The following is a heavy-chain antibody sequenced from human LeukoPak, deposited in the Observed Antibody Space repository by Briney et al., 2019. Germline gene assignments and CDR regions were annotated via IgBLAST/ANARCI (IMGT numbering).Heavy chain of an antibody. CDR2: IYYSGST. J-gene: IGHJ6*02. CDR3: ARWRAAYYYDSSGYSRYYGMDV. Sequence: SETLSLTCTVSGGSISSGGYYWSWIRQHPGKGLEWIGYIYYSGSTYYNPSLKSRVTISVDTSKNQFSLKLSSVTAADTAVYYCARWRAAYYYDSSGYSRYYGMDVWGQGTTVTVSS. V-gene: IGHV4-31*03. D-gene: IGHD3-22*01. CDR1: GGSISSGGYY.